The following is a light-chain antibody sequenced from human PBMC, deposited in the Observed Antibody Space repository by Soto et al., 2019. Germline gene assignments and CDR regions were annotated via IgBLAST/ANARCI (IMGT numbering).Light chain of an antibody. CDR1: QSVSSSY. CDR2: DAS. CDR3: QQYGTSPPLT. Sequence: EIVLTQSPGTLSLSPGDRATLSCRTSQSVSSSYLAWYQQKPGQAPRLLIYDASSRATGIPDRFSGTGSATDFTLTISRLEPEDFAVYYCQQYGTSPPLTFGGGTKVEIK. V-gene: IGKV3-20*01. J-gene: IGKJ4*01.